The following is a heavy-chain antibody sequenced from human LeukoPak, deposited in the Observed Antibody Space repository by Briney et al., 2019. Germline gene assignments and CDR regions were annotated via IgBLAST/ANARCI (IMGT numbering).Heavy chain of an antibody. J-gene: IGHJ4*02. CDR1: GGSISSYF. CDR2: ALYTGST. CDR3: ARDNGYSYGIDY. V-gene: IGHV4-59*01. Sequence: KTSETLSLTCSVSGGSISSYFWSWIRQAPGKGLEWVGYALYTGSTEYNPALKSRVTIPLDTSNNQFSLRLSSVTAADTAVYYCARDNGYSYGIDYWGQGRLVTVSS. D-gene: IGHD5-18*01.